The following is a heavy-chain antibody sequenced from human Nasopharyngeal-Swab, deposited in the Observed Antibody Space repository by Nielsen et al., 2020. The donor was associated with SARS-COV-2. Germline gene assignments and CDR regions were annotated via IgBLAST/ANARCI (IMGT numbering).Heavy chain of an antibody. Sequence: GGSLRLSCAAYGFTFSSYWMSWVRQAQGKGLEWVANIKQNGSGKYYVDSVKGRFTISRDNSKNSLYLQMNSLRAEDTAVYYCSIVKVDYDILTGYRYYYGMDVLGQGTTVTVSS. CDR2: IKQNGSGK. D-gene: IGHD3-9*01. J-gene: IGHJ6*02. V-gene: IGHV3-7*01. CDR3: SIVKVDYDILTGYRYYYGMDV. CDR1: GFTFSSYW.